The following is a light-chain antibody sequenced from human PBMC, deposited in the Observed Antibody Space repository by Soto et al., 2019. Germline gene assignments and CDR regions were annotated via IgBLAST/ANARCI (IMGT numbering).Light chain of an antibody. V-gene: IGKV3-11*01. J-gene: IGKJ3*01. CDR2: DAS. Sequence: EIVLTQSPSTLSLSPGERATLSCRASQSVSSYLAWYQRKPGQAHRLLIYDASNRATGIPARFSGSGSGTDFTLTISSLEPEDFAVYYCQQRSNWLFTFGPGTKVDIK. CDR1: QSVSSY. CDR3: QQRSNWLFT.